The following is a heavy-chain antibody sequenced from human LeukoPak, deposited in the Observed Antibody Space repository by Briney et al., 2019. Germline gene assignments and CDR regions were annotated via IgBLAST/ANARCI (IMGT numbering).Heavy chain of an antibody. Sequence: ASVKVSCKASGYTFNVYGISWVRQAPGQGLEWMGWISGYNGNTDYAQKLQGRVTITTDTSTSTAYMELRSLTSADTAVVYCVRDVVGGPRAYSFDADAFDIWGQGTVVTVSS. V-gene: IGHV1-18*01. J-gene: IGHJ3*02. CDR1: GYTFNVYG. D-gene: IGHD2-21*01. CDR3: VRDVVGGPRAYSFDADAFDI. CDR2: ISGYNGNT.